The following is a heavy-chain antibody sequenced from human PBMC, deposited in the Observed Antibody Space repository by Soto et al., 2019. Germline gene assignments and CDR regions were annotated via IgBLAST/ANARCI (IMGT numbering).Heavy chain of an antibody. CDR2: IYYSGST. CDR3: ARHRYCSGGSCFYDYYYMDV. V-gene: IGHV4-61*05. D-gene: IGHD2-15*01. Sequence: PSGTLSLTCTVSGGSISSSGYYWAWIRQPPGKGLEWIGYIYYSGSTNYNPSLKSRVTISVDTSKNQFSLKLSSVTAADTAVYYCARHRYCSGGSCFYDYYYMDVWGKGTTVTVSS. CDR1: GGSISSSGYY. J-gene: IGHJ6*03.